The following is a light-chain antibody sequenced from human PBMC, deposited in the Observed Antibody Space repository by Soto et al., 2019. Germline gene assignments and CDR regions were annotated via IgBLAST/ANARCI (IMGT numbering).Light chain of an antibody. CDR2: DAS. J-gene: IGKJ1*01. CDR1: QSISSY. Sequence: DIQMTQSPSSLSASVGDRVTITCRASQSISSYLNWYQQKPGKAPKLLIYDASSLESGVPSRFSGSGSGTEFTLTISSLQPDDFATYYCQQCNSYPWTFGQGTKVDI. V-gene: IGKV1-5*01. CDR3: QQCNSYPWT.